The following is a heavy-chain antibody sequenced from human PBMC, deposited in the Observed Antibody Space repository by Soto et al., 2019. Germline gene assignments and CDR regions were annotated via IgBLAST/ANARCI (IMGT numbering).Heavy chain of an antibody. CDR1: GFTFSSYA. CDR2: ISGSGGST. J-gene: IGHJ6*02. CDR3: AKAAAGSYYYYYGMDV. D-gene: IGHD6-13*01. Sequence: SLRLSCAASGFTFSSYAMSWVRQAPGKGLEWVSAISGSGGSTYYADSVKGRFTISRDNSKDTLYLQMNSLRAEDTAVYYCAKAAAGSYYYYYGMDVWGQGTTVTVSS. V-gene: IGHV3-23*01.